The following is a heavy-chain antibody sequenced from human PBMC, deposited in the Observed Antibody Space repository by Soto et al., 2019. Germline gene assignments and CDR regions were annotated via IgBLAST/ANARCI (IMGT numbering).Heavy chain of an antibody. CDR1: GFTFSSYA. Sequence: QVQLVESGGGVVQPGRSLRLSCAASGFTFSSYAMHWVRQAPGKGLEWVAVISYDGSNKYYADSVKGRFTISRDNSKNTLYLQMNSLRAEDTAVYYCARDAAASSSWYGYFDYWGQGTLVTVSS. D-gene: IGHD6-13*01. J-gene: IGHJ4*02. CDR2: ISYDGSNK. V-gene: IGHV3-30-3*01. CDR3: ARDAAASSSWYGYFDY.